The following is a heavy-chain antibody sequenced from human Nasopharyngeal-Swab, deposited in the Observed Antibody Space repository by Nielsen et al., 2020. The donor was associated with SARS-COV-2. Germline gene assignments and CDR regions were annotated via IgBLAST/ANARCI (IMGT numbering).Heavy chain of an antibody. CDR1: GFTFSNYG. D-gene: IGHD3-10*01. Sequence: GESLKISCVASGFTFSNYGMHWVRLAPGKGLEWVAIISYDGSNKYHADSVKGRFTISKDNSKNTLYLQMSSLRADDTAVYYCAKERFYSGSGKYPRDFDYWGQGTLVTVSS. V-gene: IGHV3-30*18. J-gene: IGHJ4*02. CDR3: AKERFYSGSGKYPRDFDY. CDR2: ISYDGSNK.